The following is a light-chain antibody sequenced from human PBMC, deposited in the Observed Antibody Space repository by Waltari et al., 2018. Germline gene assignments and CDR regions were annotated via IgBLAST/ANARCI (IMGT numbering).Light chain of an antibody. CDR2: EDY. J-gene: IGLJ2*01. Sequence: NFMLTQPHSVSESPGKTVTISCTRSSGSIASNYVQWFQQRPGSAPTTVIYEDYQRPSGVPDRFSGSIDSSSNSASLTISGLKTEDEADYYCQAWDGSTVVFGGGTKLTVL. CDR3: QAWDGSTVV. V-gene: IGLV6-57*03. CDR1: SGSIASNY.